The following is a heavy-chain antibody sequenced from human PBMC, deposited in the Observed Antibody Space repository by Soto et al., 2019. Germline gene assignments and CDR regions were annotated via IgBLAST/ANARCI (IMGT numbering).Heavy chain of an antibody. V-gene: IGHV1-18*04. CDR2: ISAYNGNT. CDR1: GYTFTSYG. J-gene: IGHJ6*02. Sequence: GASVQLSCKASGYTFTSYGISWLRQAPVQGLEWMGWISAYNGNTNYAQKLQGRVTMTTDTSTSTADMELRSQRSGDTAVYYWARSHDYGDSPKVNSLYGMDFWGQGSTVTVSS. D-gene: IGHD4-17*01. CDR3: ARSHDYGDSPKVNSLYGMDF.